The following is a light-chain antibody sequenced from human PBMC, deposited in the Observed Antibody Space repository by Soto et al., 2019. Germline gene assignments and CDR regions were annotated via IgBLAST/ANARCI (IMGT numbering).Light chain of an antibody. CDR3: QQLNRYPIT. Sequence: DIQMTKSPSTLSASVGDRVTITCRASQGISSYLAWYQQKPGKAPKLLIYAASTLQSGVPSRFSGSGSGTEFTLTISSLQPEDFATYYCQQLNRYPITFGQGTRLEIK. J-gene: IGKJ5*01. CDR1: QGISSY. V-gene: IGKV1-9*01. CDR2: AAS.